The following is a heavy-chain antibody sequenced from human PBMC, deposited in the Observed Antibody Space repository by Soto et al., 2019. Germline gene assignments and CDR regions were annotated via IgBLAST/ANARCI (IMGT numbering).Heavy chain of an antibody. CDR1: GFTFSDYY. V-gene: IGHV3-11*01. Sequence: QVQLVESGGGLVKPGGSLRLSCAASGFTFSDYYMSWIRQAPGKGLEWISHISSGSTTISYADSRRGRLTISRDNAKNSLFLQMNSLRAENTAVYYCARGGGQYYYHMDVWGTGTTVSVSS. D-gene: IGHD3-16*01. J-gene: IGHJ6*03. CDR2: ISSGSTTI. CDR3: ARGGGQYYYHMDV.